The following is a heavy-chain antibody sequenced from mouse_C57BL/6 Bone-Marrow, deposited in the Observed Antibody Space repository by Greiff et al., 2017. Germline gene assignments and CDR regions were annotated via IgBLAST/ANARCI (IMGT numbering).Heavy chain of an antibody. Sequence: EVKVVESEGGLVQPGSSMKLSCTASGFTFSDYYMAWVRQVPEKGLEWVANINYDGSSTYYLDSLKSRFIISRDNAKNILYLQMSSLKSEDTATYYCARGGTTVVARYAMDYWGQGTSVTVSS. J-gene: IGHJ4*01. D-gene: IGHD1-1*01. V-gene: IGHV5-16*01. CDR3: ARGGTTVVARYAMDY. CDR1: GFTFSDYY. CDR2: INYDGSST.